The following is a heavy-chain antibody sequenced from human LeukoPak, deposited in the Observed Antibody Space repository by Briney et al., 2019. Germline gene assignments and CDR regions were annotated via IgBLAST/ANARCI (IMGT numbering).Heavy chain of an antibody. Sequence: SVKVSCKVSGYTLTELSMHWVRQAPGKGREWMGGFDPEDGETIYAQKFQGRVTMTEDTSTDTAYMELSSLRSEDTAVYYCATSDYGDYSVDSFDYWGQGTLVTVSS. CDR2: FDPEDGET. D-gene: IGHD4-17*01. CDR1: GYTLTELS. V-gene: IGHV1-24*01. CDR3: ATSDYGDYSVDSFDY. J-gene: IGHJ4*02.